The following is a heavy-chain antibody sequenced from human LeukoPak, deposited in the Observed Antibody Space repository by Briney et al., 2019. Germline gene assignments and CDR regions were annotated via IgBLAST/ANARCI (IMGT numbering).Heavy chain of an antibody. CDR1: EFTFSSYT. CDR3: ARDGYRCSFYDF. J-gene: IGHJ4*02. V-gene: IGHV3-21*01. D-gene: IGHD5-18*01. CDR2: ISTSSSYI. Sequence: GGSLRLSCAVSEFTFSSYTMNWVRQAPGRGLEWVSSISTSSSYIYHADSVKGRFTISRDKSKNSLYLQMNSLIDEDTALYYCARDGYRCSFYDFWAQGTLVTVSS.